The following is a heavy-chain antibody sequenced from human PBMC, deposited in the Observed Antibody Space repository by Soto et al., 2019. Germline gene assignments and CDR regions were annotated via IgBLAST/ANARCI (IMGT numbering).Heavy chain of an antibody. CDR3: ARTTAARSKYYFDY. Sequence: QITLKESGPTLVKPTQTLTLTCTFSGFSLSTSGVDVGWIRQPPGKALEWLALIYWDDDKHYSPSLKSRLTITKDTSNNQVVLTMTNMDPVDTATYYCARTTAARSKYYFDYWGQGTLVTVSS. V-gene: IGHV2-5*02. CDR1: GFSLSTSGVD. CDR2: IYWDDDK. J-gene: IGHJ4*02. D-gene: IGHD2-2*01.